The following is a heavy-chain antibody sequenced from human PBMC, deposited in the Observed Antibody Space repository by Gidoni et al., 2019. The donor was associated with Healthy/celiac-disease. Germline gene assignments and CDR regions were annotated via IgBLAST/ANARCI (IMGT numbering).Heavy chain of an antibody. V-gene: IGHV3-23*01. CDR3: AKDSISGWIQDY. D-gene: IGHD5-18*01. CDR2: ISGMGGST. J-gene: IGHJ4*02. CDR1: GFTFSSYA. Sequence: EVQLLESGGGLVQPGGSLRLSCAASGFTFSSYAMSWVRQAPGKGLEWVSAISGMGGSTYYADSVKGRFTISRDNSKNTLYLQMNSLRAEDTAVYYCAKDSISGWIQDYWGQGTLVTVSS.